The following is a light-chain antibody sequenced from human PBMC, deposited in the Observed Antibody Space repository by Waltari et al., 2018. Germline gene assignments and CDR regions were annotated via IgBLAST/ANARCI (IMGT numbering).Light chain of an antibody. CDR2: GAS. J-gene: IGKJ2*01. V-gene: IGKV3-20*01. CDR3: QQYDTSSYT. Sequence: DIVLTQSPDTLSLSPGERATLPCRASQTVNSNYLAWYQQKPGQAPRLVIYGASSRATGIPDRFSGSGSGTDFTLTISRLDPEDFVVYYCQQYDTSSYTFGQGTNLEIK. CDR1: QTVNSNY.